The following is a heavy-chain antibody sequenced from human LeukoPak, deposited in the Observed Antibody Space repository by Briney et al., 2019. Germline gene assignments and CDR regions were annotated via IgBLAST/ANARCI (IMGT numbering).Heavy chain of an antibody. CDR3: ARTTNSYYYYYYIDV. CDR2: INAYNDNT. D-gene: IGHD1-26*01. Sequence: WASVKVSCKASGYTFNSAGISWVRQAPGQGLEWMGWINAYNDNTKYAEKLQGRVTMTTDTSTSTAYMELRSLRSDDTAVYYCARTTNSYYYYYYIDVWGKGTTVTVSS. J-gene: IGHJ6*03. CDR1: GYTFNSAG. V-gene: IGHV1-18*01.